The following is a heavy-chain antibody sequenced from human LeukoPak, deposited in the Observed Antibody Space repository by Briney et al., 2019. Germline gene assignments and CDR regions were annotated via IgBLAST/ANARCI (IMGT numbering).Heavy chain of an antibody. CDR1: GGSISSGGYY. V-gene: IGHV4-31*03. CDR3: ARDGCSGGSCYSNWFDP. D-gene: IGHD2-15*01. CDR2: IYYSGST. Sequence: PSQTLSLTCTVSGGSISSGGYYWSWIRQHPGKGLEWIGYIYYSGSTYYNPSLKSRVTISVDTSKNQFSLKLSSVTAADTAVYYCARDGCSGGSCYSNWFDPWGQGTLVTVSS. J-gene: IGHJ5*02.